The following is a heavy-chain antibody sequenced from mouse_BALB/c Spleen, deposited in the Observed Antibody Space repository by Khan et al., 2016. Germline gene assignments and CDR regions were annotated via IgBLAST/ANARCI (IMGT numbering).Heavy chain of an antibody. CDR2: INSNGGST. Sequence: EVALVESGGGLVQPGGSLKLSCAASGFTFSSYGMSWVRQTPDKRLELVATINSNGGSTYYPDSVKGRFTISRDNAKNTLYLQMSSLKSEDTAMYYCARDGYYYWGQGTTLTVSS. V-gene: IGHV5-6-3*01. J-gene: IGHJ2*01. CDR3: ARDGYYY. CDR1: GFTFSSYG. D-gene: IGHD2-3*01.